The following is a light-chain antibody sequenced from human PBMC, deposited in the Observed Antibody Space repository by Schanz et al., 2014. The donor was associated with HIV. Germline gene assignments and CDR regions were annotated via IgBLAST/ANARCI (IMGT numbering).Light chain of an antibody. Sequence: QSLLTQPPSASGPPGQTVTISCSGSISTIASRTVDWYQHLPGTAPRLLIHNDDRRPSGVPERFSASKSGTSASLVISGLQSDDEADYYCATWDISLNGPVFGGGTQLTVL. CDR2: NDD. CDR3: ATWDISLNGPV. CDR1: ISTIASRT. J-gene: IGLJ7*01. V-gene: IGLV1-44*01.